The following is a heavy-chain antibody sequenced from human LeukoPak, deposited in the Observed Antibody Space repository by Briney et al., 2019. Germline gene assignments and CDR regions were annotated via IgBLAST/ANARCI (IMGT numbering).Heavy chain of an antibody. CDR2: ISYDGSNK. J-gene: IGHJ4*02. D-gene: IGHD5-24*01. V-gene: IGHV3-30-3*01. Sequence: GGSLTLSCAASGFTFTSYAMHWVRQAPGKGLEWVAVISYDGSNKYYADSVKGRFTISRDNSKNTLYLQMNSLRAEDTAVYYCARDWGSRDSLLDYWGQGTLVTVSS. CDR3: ARDWGSRDSLLDY. CDR1: GFTFTSYA.